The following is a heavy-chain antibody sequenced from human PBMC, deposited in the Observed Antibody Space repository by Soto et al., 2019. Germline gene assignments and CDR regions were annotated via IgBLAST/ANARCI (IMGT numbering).Heavy chain of an antibody. V-gene: IGHV3-15*07. CDR1: GFTFTNAW. CDR3: TTDSDSTIIIVRFDY. CDR2: IKSKTDGGTT. J-gene: IGHJ4*01. Sequence: GGSLRLSCAASGFTFTNAWINWVRQAPGKGLEWVGRIKSKTDGGTTDYAEPVKGRFAISRDDSNNMVYLQMNSLKIEDTAVYYCTTDSDSTIIIVRFDYWGHGTLVTVSS. D-gene: IGHD3-22*01.